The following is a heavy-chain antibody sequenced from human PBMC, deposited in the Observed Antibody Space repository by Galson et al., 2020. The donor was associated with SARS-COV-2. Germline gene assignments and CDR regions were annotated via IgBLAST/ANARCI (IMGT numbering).Heavy chain of an antibody. CDR1: GFTFSSFG. CDR3: ARDPSPYYYDSSGYYP. Sequence: TGGSLRLSCAASGFTFSSFGMHWVRQAPGKGLEWVSVIWFDGSNTYYADSVKGRFTISRDNSKNTLYLQMNSLRAEDTAVYYFARDPSPYYYDSSGYYPWGQGTLVTVSS. J-gene: IGHJ5*02. V-gene: IGHV3-33*01. CDR2: IWFDGSNT. D-gene: IGHD3-22*01.